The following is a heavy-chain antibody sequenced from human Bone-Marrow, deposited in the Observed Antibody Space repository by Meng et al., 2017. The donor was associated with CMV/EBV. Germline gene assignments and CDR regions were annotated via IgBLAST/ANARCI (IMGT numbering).Heavy chain of an antibody. CDR1: GFTFSDYY. CDR2: ISSSGSTI. V-gene: IGHV3-11*04. J-gene: IGHJ6*02. D-gene: IGHD3-10*01. CDR3: ARDLGLWFEGGGMDV. Sequence: SGFTFSDYYRSWIRQAPGKGLEWVSYISSSGSTIYYADSVKGRFTISRDNAKNSLYLQMNSLRAEDTAVYYCARDLGLWFEGGGMDVWGQGTTVTVSS.